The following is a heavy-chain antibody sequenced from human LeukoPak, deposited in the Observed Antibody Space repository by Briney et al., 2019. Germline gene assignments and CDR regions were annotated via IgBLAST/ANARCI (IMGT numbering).Heavy chain of an antibody. Sequence: ASVKVSCKASGYTFTSYAMNWVRQAPGQGLEWMGWINTNTGNPTYAQGFTGRFVFSLDTSVSTAYLQISSLKAEDTAVYYCARESLVLLWFGESAYNWFDPWGQGTLVTVSS. V-gene: IGHV7-4-1*02. CDR3: ARESLVLLWFGESAYNWFDP. D-gene: IGHD3-10*01. CDR1: GYTFTSYA. CDR2: INTNTGNP. J-gene: IGHJ5*02.